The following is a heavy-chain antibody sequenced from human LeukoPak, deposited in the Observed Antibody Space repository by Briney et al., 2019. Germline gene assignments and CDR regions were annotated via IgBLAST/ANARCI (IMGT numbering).Heavy chain of an antibody. V-gene: IGHV5-51*04. CDR1: GYSFTSYW. CDR2: ITPGDSDT. J-gene: IGHJ4*02. Sequence: GASLKISCRGSGYSFTSYWIGWVRQMPGKGLGWMGIITPGDSDTRYRPSFQGQVTISADKPISTASLQWSSLKASNTPMYYCARIGYCSSPSCYWILDYWGQGTLVTVSS. CDR3: ARIGYCSSPSCYWILDY. D-gene: IGHD2-2*01.